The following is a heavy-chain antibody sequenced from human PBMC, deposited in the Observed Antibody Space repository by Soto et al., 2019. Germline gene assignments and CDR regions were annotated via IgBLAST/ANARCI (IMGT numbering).Heavy chain of an antibody. CDR2: ISWDGGST. J-gene: IGHJ4*02. V-gene: IGHV3-43*01. D-gene: IGHD5-12*01. Sequence: EVQLVESGGVVVQPGGSLRLSCAASGFTFDDYTMHWVRQAPRKGLEWVSLISWDGGSTYYADSVKGRFTISRDNSKNSLYLQMNSLRTEDTALYYCAKDISRRLSGYKDYWGQGTLVTVSS. CDR3: AKDISRRLSGYKDY. CDR1: GFTFDDYT.